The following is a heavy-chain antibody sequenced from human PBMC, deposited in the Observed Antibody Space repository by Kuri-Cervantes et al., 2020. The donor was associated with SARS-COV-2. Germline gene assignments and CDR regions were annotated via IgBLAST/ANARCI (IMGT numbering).Heavy chain of an antibody. J-gene: IGHJ5*02. CDR2: IYHSGST. CDR3: ARVLGSSAGYWFDP. CDR1: GGSISSGGYS. D-gene: IGHD6-6*01. V-gene: IGHV4-30-2*01. Sequence: SQTLSLTCAVSGGSISSGGYSWSWIRQPPGKGLEWIGYIYHSGSTYYNPSLKSRVTISVDGSKNQFSLKLSSVTAADTAVYYCARVLGSSAGYWFDPWGQGTLVTVSS.